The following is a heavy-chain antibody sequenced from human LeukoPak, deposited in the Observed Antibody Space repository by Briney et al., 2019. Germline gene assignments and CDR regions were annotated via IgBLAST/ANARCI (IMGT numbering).Heavy chain of an antibody. D-gene: IGHD3-22*01. CDR1: GFTFSSSA. CDR2: IKSKTAGGTT. CDR3: AQGSGQYYEY. J-gene: IGHJ4*02. V-gene: IGHV3-15*01. Sequence: KSGGSLRLSCAASGFTFSSSAMSWVRQVPGKGLEWVGRIKSKTAGGTTDFAAPVKGRFSISRDDSQNMLYLQMNSLTSEDSAVYYCAQGSGQYYEYWGQGTLVTVSS.